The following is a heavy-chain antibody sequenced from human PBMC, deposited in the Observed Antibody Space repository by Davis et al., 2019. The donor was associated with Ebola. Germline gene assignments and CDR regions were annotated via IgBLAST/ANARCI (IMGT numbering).Heavy chain of an antibody. J-gene: IGHJ4*02. D-gene: IGHD3-10*01. Sequence: GESLKISCAASGFTFSSYGMHWVRQAPGKGLEWVAVISYDGSNKYYADSVKGRFTISRDNSKNTLYLRMNSLRAEDTAVYYCASPENYGSGSYYNVLAFDYWGQGTLVTVSS. CDR3: ASPENYGSGSYYNVLAFDY. V-gene: IGHV3-30*03. CDR2: ISYDGSNK. CDR1: GFTFSSYG.